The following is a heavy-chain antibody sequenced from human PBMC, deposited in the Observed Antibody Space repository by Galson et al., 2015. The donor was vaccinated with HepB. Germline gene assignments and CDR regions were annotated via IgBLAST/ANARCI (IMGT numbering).Heavy chain of an antibody. CDR1: GFTFSSYS. CDR3: AIDCTNGVCYMGFDY. CDR2: ISSSSSYI. J-gene: IGHJ4*02. V-gene: IGHV3-21*01. D-gene: IGHD2-8*01. Sequence: SLRLSCAASGFTFSSYSMNWVRQAPGKGLEWVSSISSSSSYIYYADSVKGRFTISRDNAKNSLYLQMNSLRAEDTAVYYCAIDCTNGVCYMGFDYWGQGTLVTVSS.